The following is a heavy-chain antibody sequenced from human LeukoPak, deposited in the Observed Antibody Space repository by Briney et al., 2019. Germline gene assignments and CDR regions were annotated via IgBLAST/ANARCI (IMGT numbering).Heavy chain of an antibody. V-gene: IGHV1-46*01. J-gene: IGHJ5*02. CDR2: INPSGGST. CDR3: ARDGSSSGWFDP. D-gene: IGHD6-6*01. Sequence: GASVKVSCKASGFTFTSSAMQWVRQAPGQGLEWMGIINPSGGSTIYAQKFQGRVTMTRGMSTSTVYMELSSLRSEDTAVYHCARDGSSSGWFDPWGQGTLVTVSS. CDR1: GFTFTSSA.